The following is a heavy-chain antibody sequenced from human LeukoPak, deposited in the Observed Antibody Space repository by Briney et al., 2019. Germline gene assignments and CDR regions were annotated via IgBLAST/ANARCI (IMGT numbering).Heavy chain of an antibody. D-gene: IGHD1-26*01. Sequence: GGSLRLSCAASGFTFSSYGMHWVRQAPGKGLEWVAFIRYDGSNKYYADSVKGRFTISRDNSKNTLYLQMNSLRAEDTAVYYCARESILDLSEWELPIRDAFDIWGQGTMVTVSS. CDR3: ARESILDLSEWELPIRDAFDI. CDR1: GFTFSSYG. CDR2: IRYDGSNK. V-gene: IGHV3-30*02. J-gene: IGHJ3*02.